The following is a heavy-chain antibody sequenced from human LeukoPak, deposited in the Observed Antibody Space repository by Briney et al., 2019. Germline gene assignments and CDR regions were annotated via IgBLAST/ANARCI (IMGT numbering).Heavy chain of an antibody. CDR3: ASTGPTVQYFDY. CDR2: IRPSDGST. Sequence: ASVTVSCKASGYTFSTFYVHWARQAPGQGLEWMGMIRPSDGSTRYAEKFQGRVTMTRDTSTSTVYMEVSRLKSEDTAVYYCASTGPTVQYFDYWGQGTLVTVSS. CDR1: GYTFSTFY. J-gene: IGHJ4*02. V-gene: IGHV1-46*01. D-gene: IGHD4-11*01.